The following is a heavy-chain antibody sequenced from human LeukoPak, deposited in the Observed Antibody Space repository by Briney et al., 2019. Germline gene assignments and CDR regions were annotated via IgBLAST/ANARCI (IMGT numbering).Heavy chain of an antibody. CDR2: ISAYNGNT. V-gene: IGHV1-18*01. J-gene: IGHJ4*02. D-gene: IGHD6-19*01. CDR3: ATSASIVVAGTFG. Sequence: ASVKVSCKASGYTFTSYGISWVRQAPGQGLEWMGWISAYNGNTNYAQKLQGRVTMTTDTSTSIAYMELRSLRSDDTAIYYCATSASIVVAGTFGWGQGTLVTVSS. CDR1: GYTFTSYG.